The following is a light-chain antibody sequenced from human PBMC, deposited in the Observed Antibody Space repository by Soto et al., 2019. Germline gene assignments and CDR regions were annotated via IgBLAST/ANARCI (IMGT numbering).Light chain of an antibody. CDR1: SSDVGSFNL. CDR2: EAT. V-gene: IGLV2-23*01. J-gene: IGLJ1*01. Sequence: QSALSQPASVSGSPGQSITISCTGTSSDVGSFNLVSWYQQHPGKAPKLMIYEATKRPSGVSNRFSGSKSGNTASLTISGLQAEDEADYYCCSYAGSSTYVFGTGTQLTVL. CDR3: CSYAGSSTYV.